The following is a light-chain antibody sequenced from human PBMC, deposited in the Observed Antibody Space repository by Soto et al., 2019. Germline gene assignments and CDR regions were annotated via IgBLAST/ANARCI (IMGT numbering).Light chain of an antibody. Sequence: QLVLTQPPSASASLGASVKLTCTLSSGHSSYAIAWHQKQPEKGPRYLMDLNNDGSHTKGDGIPDRFSGSSSGAERYLIISSLQSEDEADYYCSSYTTISTVLFGGGTKLTVL. V-gene: IGLV4-69*01. CDR3: SSYTTISTVL. CDR1: SGHSSYA. J-gene: IGLJ2*01. CDR2: LNNDGSH.